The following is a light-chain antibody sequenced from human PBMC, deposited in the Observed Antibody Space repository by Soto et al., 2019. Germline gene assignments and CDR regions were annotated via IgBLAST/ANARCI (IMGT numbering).Light chain of an antibody. J-gene: IGLJ3*02. CDR2: EVS. CDR3: AAWDDSLNGWV. V-gene: IGLV2-18*01. CDR1: STDFVSYNR. Sequence: QSALTQPPSVSGSPGQSVTISCTGTSTDFVSYNRVSWYQQPPGTAPKLMIYEVSKRPSGVPDRFSGSKSGNTASLTISGLQAADEADYYCAAWDDSLNGWVFGGGTKLTVL.